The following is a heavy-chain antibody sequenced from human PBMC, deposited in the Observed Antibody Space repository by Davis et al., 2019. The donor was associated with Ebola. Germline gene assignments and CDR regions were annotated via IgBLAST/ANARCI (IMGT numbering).Heavy chain of an antibody. CDR2: IYYSGST. D-gene: IGHD3-3*01. V-gene: IGHV4-59*01. Sequence: PSETLSLTCTVSGGSISSYYWSWIRQPPGKGLEWIGYIYYSGSTNYNPSLKSRVTISVDTSKNQFSLKLSSVTAADTAVYYCARDLTYYDFWSGHQDYYMDVWGKGTTVTVSS. CDR1: GGSISSYY. J-gene: IGHJ6*03. CDR3: ARDLTYYDFWSGHQDYYMDV.